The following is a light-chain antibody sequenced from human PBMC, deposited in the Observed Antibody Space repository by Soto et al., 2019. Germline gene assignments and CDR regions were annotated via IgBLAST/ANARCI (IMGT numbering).Light chain of an antibody. V-gene: IGKV1-9*01. J-gene: IGKJ2*01. CDR2: AAS. Sequence: DIQLTQSPSFLSASVGDRVTITCRASQGISSFLAWYQQKPGKAPKLLLYAASTLQSGVPSRFSGSGSGTEFTLTISSLQPGDFATYYCQQLNSYPYTFGQGTKLEIK. CDR3: QQLNSYPYT. CDR1: QGISSF.